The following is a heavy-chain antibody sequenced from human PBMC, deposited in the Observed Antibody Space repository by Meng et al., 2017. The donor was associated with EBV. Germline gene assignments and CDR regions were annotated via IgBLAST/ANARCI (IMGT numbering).Heavy chain of an antibody. CDR2: LIPMVGAP. V-gene: IGHV1-69*01. D-gene: IGHD3-10*01. Sequence: VPLPQSGAEVKKAGSSVKVSCRTSVGTLRSDAVSWVRQAPGQGLEWMGGLIPMVGAPHYAQKFQGRVTIIADESTSTHSMELNSLRSEDTAMYYCASESGRGFTPDYWGQGTLVTVSS. J-gene: IGHJ4*02. CDR1: VGTLRSDA. CDR3: ASESGRGFTPDY.